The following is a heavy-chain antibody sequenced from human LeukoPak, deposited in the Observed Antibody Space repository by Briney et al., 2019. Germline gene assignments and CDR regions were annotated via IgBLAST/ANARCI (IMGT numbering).Heavy chain of an antibody. CDR3: ARDRGSGYLSDY. V-gene: IGHV1-18*01. J-gene: IGHJ4*02. CDR2: ISGYNGKT. Sequence: APVKVSCKASGYAFNTNAITWVRQAPGQGLEWMGWISGYNGKTDYAQKFQGRVTMTTDTSTSTAYMELRSLRSDDTAVYYCARDRGSGYLSDYWGQGTLVTVSS. CDR1: GYAFNTNA. D-gene: IGHD3-3*01.